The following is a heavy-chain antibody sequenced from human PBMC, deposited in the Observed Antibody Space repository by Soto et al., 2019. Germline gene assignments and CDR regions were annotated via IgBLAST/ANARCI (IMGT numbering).Heavy chain of an antibody. V-gene: IGHV1-8*01. CDR2: MNPNSGNT. CDR1: GYSFTRYD. J-gene: IGHJ4*02. Sequence: QVQLVQSGADVKKPGTSMKFSCKASGYSFTRYDINWVRQVPGQGLEWMGWMNPNSGNTGYAQKFQGRGTMTRNTSIATAYMELSNLRPDDTAVYYCARVEGFFQAFDYWGQRNLVTVSS. CDR3: ARVEGFFQAFDY.